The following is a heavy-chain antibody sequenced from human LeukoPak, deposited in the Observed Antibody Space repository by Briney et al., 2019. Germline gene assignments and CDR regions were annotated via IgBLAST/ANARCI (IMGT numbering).Heavy chain of an antibody. Sequence: GGSLRLSCAASGFRFSSYGMSWVRQAPGKGLEWVSAISGSGGSTYYADSVKGRFTISRDNSKNTLYLQMNSLRAEDTAVYYCAKGSQYSSSWFDYWGQGTLVTVSS. V-gene: IGHV3-23*01. CDR1: GFRFSSYG. J-gene: IGHJ4*02. CDR3: AKGSQYSSSWFDY. CDR2: ISGSGGST. D-gene: IGHD6-13*01.